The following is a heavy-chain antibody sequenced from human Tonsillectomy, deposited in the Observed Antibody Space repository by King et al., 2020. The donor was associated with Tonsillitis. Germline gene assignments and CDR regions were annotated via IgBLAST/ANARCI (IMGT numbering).Heavy chain of an antibody. Sequence: VQLVESGAEVKKPGESLRISCKGSGYSFTNNWISWVRQMPGKGLEWMGNIDPSDSLSTYSPSFHGHATISVDKSIATASLQWSSLKASDTAMYYCATAEHSSGYYYRDAFDMWGQGTMVTVSS. CDR2: IDPSDSLS. D-gene: IGHD3-22*01. J-gene: IGHJ3*02. CDR3: ATAEHSSGYYYRDAFDM. CDR1: GYSFTNNW. V-gene: IGHV5-10-1*03.